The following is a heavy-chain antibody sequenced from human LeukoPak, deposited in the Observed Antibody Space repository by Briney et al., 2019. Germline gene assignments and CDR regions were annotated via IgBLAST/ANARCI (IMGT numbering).Heavy chain of an antibody. J-gene: IGHJ6*03. Sequence: GGSLRLSCAASGFTFSNYAMSWVRQAPGKGLEWVSAISGSGGSTYYADSVKGRFTISRDNSKNTLYLQMNSLRAEDTAVYHCAKDYGSGSYYGLYFYYYMDVWGKGTTVTISS. CDR2: ISGSGGST. CDR3: AKDYGSGSYYGLYFYYYMDV. D-gene: IGHD3-10*01. CDR1: GFTFSNYA. V-gene: IGHV3-23*01.